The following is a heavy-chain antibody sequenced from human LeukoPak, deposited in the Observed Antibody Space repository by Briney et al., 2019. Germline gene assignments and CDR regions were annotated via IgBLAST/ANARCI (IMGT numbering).Heavy chain of an antibody. D-gene: IGHD4-17*01. Sequence: GASVKVSCKASGYTFTSYDINWVRQATGQGLEWMGWINPNSGGTNYAQKFQGRVTMTRDTSISTAYMELSRLRSDDTAVYYCARVVDYGEPRPFDYWGQGTLVTVSS. V-gene: IGHV1-2*02. CDR2: INPNSGGT. J-gene: IGHJ4*02. CDR3: ARVVDYGEPRPFDY. CDR1: GYTFTSYD.